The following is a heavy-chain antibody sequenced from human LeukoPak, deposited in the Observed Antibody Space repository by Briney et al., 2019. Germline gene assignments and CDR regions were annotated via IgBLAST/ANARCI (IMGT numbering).Heavy chain of an antibody. J-gene: IGHJ1*01. Sequence: ASETLSLTCAVYGGSFSGYYWSWIRQPPGKGLEWIGEINHSGSTNYNPSLKSRVTISVDTSKNQFSLKLSSVTAADTAVYYCARGPSPYYDSSGYEYFQHWGQGTLVTVSS. CDR2: INHSGST. D-gene: IGHD3-22*01. CDR1: GGSFSGYY. CDR3: ARGPSPYYDSSGYEYFQH. V-gene: IGHV4-34*01.